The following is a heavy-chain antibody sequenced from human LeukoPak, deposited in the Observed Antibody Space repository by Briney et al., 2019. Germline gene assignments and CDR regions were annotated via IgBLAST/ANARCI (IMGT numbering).Heavy chain of an antibody. V-gene: IGHV1-18*04. Sequence: ASVKVSCKASRYTLTSYGISWVRQAPGQGLDWMGLISAYNGNTHTAQKLQRSDTLTTDTSTSTAYMELRSLRSDDTAVYYCARDRRGAMVRGVISGMDVWGKGTTVTVSS. CDR1: RYTLTSYG. D-gene: IGHD3-10*01. CDR3: ARDRRGAMVRGVISGMDV. J-gene: IGHJ6*04. CDR2: ISAYNGNT.